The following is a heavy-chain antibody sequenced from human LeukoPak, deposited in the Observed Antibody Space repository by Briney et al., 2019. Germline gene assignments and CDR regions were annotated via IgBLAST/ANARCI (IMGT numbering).Heavy chain of an antibody. CDR1: GGTFSSYA. Sequence: ASVKVSCKASGGTFSSYAISWVRQAPGQGLEWMGGIIPIFGTANYAQKFQGRVTITADESTSTAYMELSSLRSEDTAVYYCARDRSTIFGVVSRGYYYMDVWGKGTTVTVSS. CDR2: IIPIFGTA. J-gene: IGHJ6*03. V-gene: IGHV1-69*13. D-gene: IGHD3-3*01. CDR3: ARDRSTIFGVVSRGYYYMDV.